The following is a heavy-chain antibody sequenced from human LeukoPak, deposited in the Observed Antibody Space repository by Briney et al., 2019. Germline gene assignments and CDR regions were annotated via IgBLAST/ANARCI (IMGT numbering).Heavy chain of an antibody. J-gene: IGHJ4*02. V-gene: IGHV1-2*02. CDR3: ATLGYCSSTSCPLFDY. Sequence: GASVKVSCKASGYTFTGYYMHWVRQPPGQGLEWMGWINPNSGGTNYAQKFQGRVTMTRDTSISTAYMELSRLRSDDTAVYYCATLGYCSSTSCPLFDYWGQGTLVTVSS. D-gene: IGHD2-2*01. CDR2: INPNSGGT. CDR1: GYTFTGYY.